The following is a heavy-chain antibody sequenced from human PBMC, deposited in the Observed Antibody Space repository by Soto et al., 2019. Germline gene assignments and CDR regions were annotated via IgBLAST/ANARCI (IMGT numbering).Heavy chain of an antibody. Sequence: GASVKVSCKASGYTFTGYYMHWVRQAPGQGLEWMGWINPNSGGTNYAQRFQGRVTMTRDTSISTAYMELSRLRSDDTAVYYCARSRRPSYGDDGNYGMDVWGQGTTVTVSS. CDR3: ARSRRPSYGDDGNYGMDV. D-gene: IGHD4-17*01. CDR2: INPNSGGT. CDR1: GYTFTGYY. J-gene: IGHJ6*02. V-gene: IGHV1-2*02.